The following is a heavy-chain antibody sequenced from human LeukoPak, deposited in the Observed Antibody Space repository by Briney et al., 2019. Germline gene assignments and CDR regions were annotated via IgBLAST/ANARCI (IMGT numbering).Heavy chain of an antibody. J-gene: IGHJ4*02. Sequence: GASVKVSCKASGYSFTSYDINWVRQATGQGLEWMGWMNPNSGNTGYAQKFRGRVTITRNTSISTAYMELSSLRSEDTAVYYCARGVKWLSYFDYWGQGTLVTVSS. CDR3: ARGVKWLSYFDY. CDR2: MNPNSGNT. V-gene: IGHV1-8*01. CDR1: GYSFTSYD. D-gene: IGHD3-22*01.